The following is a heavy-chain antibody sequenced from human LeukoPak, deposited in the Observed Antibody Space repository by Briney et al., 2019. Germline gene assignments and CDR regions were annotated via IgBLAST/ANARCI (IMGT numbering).Heavy chain of an antibody. CDR3: AREAYSSRWYADY. D-gene: IGHD6-13*01. CDR2: ISSSSSTI. Sequence: GGSLRLSCAASGFIFSSYSMNWVRQAPGKGLEWVSYISSSSSTIYYADSVKGRFTISRDNSKNTLYLLMNSLRADDTAVYYCAREAYSSRWYADYWGQGTLVTVSS. J-gene: IGHJ4*02. V-gene: IGHV3-48*04. CDR1: GFIFSSYS.